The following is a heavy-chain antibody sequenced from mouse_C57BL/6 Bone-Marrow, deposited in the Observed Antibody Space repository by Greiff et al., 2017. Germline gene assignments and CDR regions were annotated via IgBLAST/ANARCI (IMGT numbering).Heavy chain of an antibody. V-gene: IGHV1-5*01. CDR3: RRCGGWFAY. CDR2: IYPGNSDT. Sequence: VQLQQSGPVLARPGASVKMSCKTSGYTFTSYWMHWVKQRPGQGLEWIGAIYPGNSDTRYNPKFKGKANLTADTSASSAYIELSSLTNGDAAVYYSRRCGGWFAYWGQGTLVTVSA. CDR1: GYTFTSYW. J-gene: IGHJ3*01.